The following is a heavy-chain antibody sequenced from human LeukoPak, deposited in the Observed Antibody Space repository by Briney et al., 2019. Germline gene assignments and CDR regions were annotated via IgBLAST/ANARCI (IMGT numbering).Heavy chain of an antibody. V-gene: IGHV3-33*01. CDR3: ARGPAPYSSTPADY. D-gene: IGHD6-13*01. Sequence: AGRSLRLSCAASGFTFSIYGMHWVRQAPGKGLEWVAVIWYDGSNKYYADSVKGRFTISRDNSKNTLYLQMNSLRAEDTAVYYCARGPAPYSSTPADYWGQGTLVTVSS. J-gene: IGHJ4*02. CDR2: IWYDGSNK. CDR1: GFTFSIYG.